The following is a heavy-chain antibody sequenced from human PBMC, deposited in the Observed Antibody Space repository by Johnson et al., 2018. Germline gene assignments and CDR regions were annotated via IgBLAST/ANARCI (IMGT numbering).Heavy chain of an antibody. CDR1: GFTFGSYA. V-gene: IGHV3-30*04. CDR3: ARDEAARRERSYYYYYYMDV. D-gene: IGHD6-6*01. Sequence: QVQLVQSGGGVVQXGRSLRLSCAASGFTFGSYAMPWVRQAPGKGLEWVAVISYDGINKYYADSVKGRFTFPRDNSKNTLDLKMNSLRAEDTAVYNCARDEAARRERSYYYYYYMDVWGKGTTVTVSS. CDR2: ISYDGINK. J-gene: IGHJ6*03.